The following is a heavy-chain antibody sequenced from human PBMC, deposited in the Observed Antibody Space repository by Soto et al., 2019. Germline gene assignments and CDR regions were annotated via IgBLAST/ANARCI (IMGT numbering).Heavy chain of an antibody. J-gene: IGHJ4*02. CDR3: ARRIDSGYEDYFDY. Sequence: SETLSLTCTVSGGSISSGGYYWSWIRQHPGKGLEWIGYIYYSGSTYYNPSLKSRVTISVDTSKNQFSLKLSSVTAADTAVYYCARRIDSGYEDYFDYWGQGTLVTVSS. V-gene: IGHV4-31*03. CDR2: IYYSGST. CDR1: GGSISSGGYY. D-gene: IGHD5-12*01.